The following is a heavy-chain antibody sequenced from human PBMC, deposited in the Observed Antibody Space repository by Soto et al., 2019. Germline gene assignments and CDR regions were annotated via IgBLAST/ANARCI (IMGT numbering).Heavy chain of an antibody. CDR3: VRGGWSSSGGIADS. CDR2: ISSSGASI. Sequence: PGGSLRLSCAASGFTFGDYYMSWIRQAPGKGLEWVSYISSSGASIYYADSVKGRFTISRDNAENSLSLQMNSLRAEDTAVYYCVRGGWSSSGGIADSWGQGTLVTVSS. CDR1: GFTFGDYY. D-gene: IGHD6-13*01. V-gene: IGHV3-11*01. J-gene: IGHJ4*02.